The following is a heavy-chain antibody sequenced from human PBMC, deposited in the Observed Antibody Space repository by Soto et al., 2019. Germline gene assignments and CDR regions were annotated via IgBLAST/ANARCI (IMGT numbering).Heavy chain of an antibody. V-gene: IGHV2-5*01. D-gene: IGHD3-16*02. CDR2: IYWNDDK. CDR1: GFSLSTSGVG. Sequence: QITLKESGPTLVKPTQTLTLTCTFSGFSLSTSGVGVGWIRQPPGKALEWLALIYWNDDKRYSPSPKSRLTITKDTSKNQVVLTMTNMDPVDTATYYCAHRTGDYGYVWGSYRYHYFDYWGQGTLVTVSS. CDR3: AHRTGDYGYVWGSYRYHYFDY. J-gene: IGHJ4*02.